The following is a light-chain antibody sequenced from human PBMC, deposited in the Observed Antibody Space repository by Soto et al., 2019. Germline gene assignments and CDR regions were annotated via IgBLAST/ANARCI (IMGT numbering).Light chain of an antibody. CDR3: SSYTSSSTYV. CDR2: DVS. Sequence: QSVLTQPASVSGSPGQSITISCTGTSSDVGDYNYVSWYQHHPGKAPKLMTYDVSNRPSGVSNRFSGSKSGNTASLTISGLQAEDEADYYCSSYTSSSTYVFGTGTKLTVL. J-gene: IGLJ1*01. CDR1: SSDVGDYNY. V-gene: IGLV2-14*01.